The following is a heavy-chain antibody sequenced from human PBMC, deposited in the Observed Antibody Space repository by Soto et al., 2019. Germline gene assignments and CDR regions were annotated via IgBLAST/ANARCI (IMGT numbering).Heavy chain of an antibody. CDR1: GDSVSSDRAA. CDR2: TYYRSKWYI. Sequence: SQTLSLTCAISGDSVSSDRAAWNWIRQSPSRGLEWLGRTYYRSKWYIDYAVSVNGRITINPDTSKNYFSLQLNSVTPEDTAVYYCVRSRVFIAVSGMATYYYYYGMDVWGRGTAVTVS. V-gene: IGHV6-1*01. D-gene: IGHD6-19*01. CDR3: VRSRVFIAVSGMATYYYYYGMDV. J-gene: IGHJ6*02.